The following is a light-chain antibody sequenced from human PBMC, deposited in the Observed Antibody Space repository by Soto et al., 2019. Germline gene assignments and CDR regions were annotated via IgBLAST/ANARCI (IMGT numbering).Light chain of an antibody. V-gene: IGKV1-39*01. CDR2: AAS. CDR3: QHYNSYSEA. CDR1: QSISSY. Sequence: DIQMTPSPSSLSASVGDRVTITCRASQSISSYLNWYQQTPGKAPKLLIYAASSLQSGVPSRFSGSGSGTDFTLTISSLQPDDFATYYCQHYNSYSEAFGQGTKVDIK. J-gene: IGKJ1*01.